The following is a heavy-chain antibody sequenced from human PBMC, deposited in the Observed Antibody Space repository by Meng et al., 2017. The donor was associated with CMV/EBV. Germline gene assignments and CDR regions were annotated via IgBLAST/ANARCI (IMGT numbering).Heavy chain of an antibody. J-gene: IGHJ4*02. Sequence: EVQLLESGGGLVQPGGSLRLSCAASGFTPSNYAMNWVRQAPGRGLEWVSTITTTGTSTYYADSVKGRCTISRDNSKGSLYLQVNSLRADDTAVYYCARGWTVFDYWGQGTLVTVSS. D-gene: IGHD6-19*01. CDR2: ITTTGTST. CDR1: GFTPSNYA. CDR3: ARGWTVFDY. V-gene: IGHV3-23*01.